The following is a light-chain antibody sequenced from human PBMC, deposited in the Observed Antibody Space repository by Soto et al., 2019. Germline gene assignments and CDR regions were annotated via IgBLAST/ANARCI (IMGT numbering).Light chain of an antibody. J-gene: IGKJ1*01. CDR3: QQSYSAPWA. V-gene: IGKV1-39*01. Sequence: DVQMTQSPSSLSPSVGDRVTITCRASQSIARYLNWYQQKPGKAPKLLIYAASSLQSGVPSRFSGSGSGTDFTPTISSLQPEDFATYFCQQSYSAPWAFGQGTKVDIK. CDR1: QSIARY. CDR2: AAS.